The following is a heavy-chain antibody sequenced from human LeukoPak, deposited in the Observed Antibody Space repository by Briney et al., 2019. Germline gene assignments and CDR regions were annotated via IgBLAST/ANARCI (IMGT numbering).Heavy chain of an antibody. Sequence: GGSLRLSCAASGFTFSSYAMHWVRQAPGKGLEWVAVISYDGSNKYYADSVKGRFTTSRDNSKNTLYLQMNSLRAEDTAVYYCARRGSYYDYVWGSYRYDAFDIWGQGTMVTVSS. J-gene: IGHJ3*02. CDR3: ARRGSYYDYVWGSYRYDAFDI. CDR1: GFTFSSYA. V-gene: IGHV3-30-3*01. D-gene: IGHD3-16*02. CDR2: ISYDGSNK.